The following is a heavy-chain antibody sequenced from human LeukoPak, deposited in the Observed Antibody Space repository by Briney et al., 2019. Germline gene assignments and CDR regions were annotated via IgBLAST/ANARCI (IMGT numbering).Heavy chain of an antibody. V-gene: IGHV1-2*02. Sequence: ASVKVSCKATGYTFTDYYMHWVRQARGQGLEWMGWINPKSGDTNYAQKFQGRVTMTRDTSISTAYMEVSRLRSDDTAVYYCARDGGLDYWGQGTLVTVSS. CDR3: ARDGGLDY. CDR2: INPKSGDT. CDR1: GYTFTDYY. D-gene: IGHD3-16*01. J-gene: IGHJ4*02.